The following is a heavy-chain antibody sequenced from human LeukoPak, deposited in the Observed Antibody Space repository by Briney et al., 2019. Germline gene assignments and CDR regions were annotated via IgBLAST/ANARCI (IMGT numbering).Heavy chain of an antibody. CDR1: GFTFSSYS. J-gene: IGHJ4*02. CDR2: ISGSSSYI. Sequence: GGSLRLSCAASGFTFSSYSMNWVRQAPGKGLEWVSSISGSSSYIYYADSVKGRFTISRDNAKNSLYLQMNSLRAEDTAVYYCAREVDGYSDYWGQGTLVTVSS. V-gene: IGHV3-21*01. CDR3: AREVDGYSDY. D-gene: IGHD5-18*01.